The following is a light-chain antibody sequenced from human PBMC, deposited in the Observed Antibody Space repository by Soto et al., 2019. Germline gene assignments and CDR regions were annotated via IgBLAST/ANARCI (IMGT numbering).Light chain of an antibody. J-gene: IGKJ4*01. V-gene: IGKV3-11*01. CDR3: QQRGNSLT. CDR1: QSVGSY. Sequence: EIVLTQSPATLSLSPGERATLSCRASQSVGSYLAWYQQKPGQAPRLLIYDASNRAAGIQARFSGSVSGTDFTLTISRLEPEDFAVYYCQQRGNSLTFGGGTKVEIK. CDR2: DAS.